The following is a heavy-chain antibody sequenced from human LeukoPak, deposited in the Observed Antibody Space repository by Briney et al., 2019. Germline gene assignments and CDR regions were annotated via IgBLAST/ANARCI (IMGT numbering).Heavy chain of an antibody. D-gene: IGHD2-2*01. V-gene: IGHV4-34*01. CDR1: GGSFSGYY. CDR3: ATRYCSSTSCYYYYMDV. CDR2: INHSGST. J-gene: IGHJ6*03. Sequence: SETLSLTCAVYGGSFSGYYWSWIRQPPGKGLEWIGEINHSGSTNYNPSLKSRVTISVDTSKNQFSLKLSSVTAADTAVCYCATRYCSSTSCYYYYMDVWGKGTTVTVSS.